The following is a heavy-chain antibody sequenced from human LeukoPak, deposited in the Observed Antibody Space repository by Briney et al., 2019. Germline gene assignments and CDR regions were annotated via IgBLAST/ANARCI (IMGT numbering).Heavy chain of an antibody. CDR1: GFTFSYYW. D-gene: IGHD3-22*01. J-gene: IGHJ4*02. Sequence: GGPLRLSCAASGFTFSYYWMYWVRQAPGKGRVWVSRINGDGSSTSYADSVKGRFTISRDNTKNTLYLQMNSLRAEDTAVYYCARGYFYDSSGLDSWGQGTLVTVSS. V-gene: IGHV3-74*01. CDR3: ARGYFYDSSGLDS. CDR2: INGDGSST.